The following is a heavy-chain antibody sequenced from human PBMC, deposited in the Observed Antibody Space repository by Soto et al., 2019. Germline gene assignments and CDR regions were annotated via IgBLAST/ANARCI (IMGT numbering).Heavy chain of an antibody. Sequence: LARAVYGGSISDYFWSRIRQHPGTGLEWXSXSXXXSXTXXXAXXXXGRFTISRDNSKNSLYLQMNSLRGEDTAVYYCARELGWPAARFDPWGQGTLVTVSS. D-gene: IGHD2-2*01. J-gene: IGHJ5*02. V-gene: IGHV3-11*04. CDR2: SXXXSXTX. CDR1: GGSISDYF. CDR3: ARELGWPAARFDP.